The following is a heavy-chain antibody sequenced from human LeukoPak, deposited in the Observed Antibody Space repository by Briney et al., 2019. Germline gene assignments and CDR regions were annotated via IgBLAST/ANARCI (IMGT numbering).Heavy chain of an antibody. CDR2: IHHSGGT. D-gene: IGHD3-16*01. CDR3: ARASEGVWGSFDY. V-gene: IGHV4-4*02. J-gene: IGHJ4*02. Sequence: PSGTLSLTCAVSGGSVSRNWWSWVRQPPGKGLEWIGEIHHSGGTNYNPSLKSRVTMSLDKSNNQFSLKLSSVTAADTAVYYCARASEGVWGSFDYWGQGTLVTVSS. CDR1: GGSVSRNW.